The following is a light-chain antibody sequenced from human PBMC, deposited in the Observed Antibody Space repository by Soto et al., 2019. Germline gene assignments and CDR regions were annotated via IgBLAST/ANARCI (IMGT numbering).Light chain of an antibody. CDR2: GAS. CDR1: RSVSSN. CDR3: QQYNNWPPAFT. Sequence: EIMMTQSPATLSVSPGERATLSCRASRSVSSNLAWYQQKPGQAPRLLIYGASTRATGIPARFSGSGSGTEFTLTISSLQSEDFAVYYCQQYNNWPPAFTFGPGTKVDIK. J-gene: IGKJ3*01. V-gene: IGKV3-15*01.